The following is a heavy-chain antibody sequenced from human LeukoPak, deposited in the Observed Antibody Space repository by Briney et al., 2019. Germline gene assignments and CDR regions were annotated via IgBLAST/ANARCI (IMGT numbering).Heavy chain of an antibody. J-gene: IGHJ3*02. CDR1: GYGFTGYW. CDR3: ARQFEHDAFDI. D-gene: IGHD1/OR15-1a*01. V-gene: IGHV5-51*01. Sequence: GGSLKISCKGSGYGFTGYWIGWVRRMPGKGLEWMGIIYPGDSDTRYSPSFQGQVTISADKSISTAYLQWSSLKASDTAMYYCARQFEHDAFDIWGQGTMVTVSS. CDR2: IYPGDSDT.